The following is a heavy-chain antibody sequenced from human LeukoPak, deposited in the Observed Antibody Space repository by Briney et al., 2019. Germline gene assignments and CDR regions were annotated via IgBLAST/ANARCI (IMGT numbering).Heavy chain of an antibody. V-gene: IGHV4-59*01. CDR3: AGCPSYHGSHYFDY. D-gene: IGHD3-10*01. J-gene: IGHJ4*02. Sequence: SETLSLTCIVSGGSITSYYWSWIRQPPGKGLEWIGYMYYSGSANYNPSLKSRVIISVDTSKNQFSLKLRSVTAADTAVYFCAGCPSYHGSHYFDYWGQGTLVTVSS. CDR1: GGSITSYY. CDR2: MYYSGSA.